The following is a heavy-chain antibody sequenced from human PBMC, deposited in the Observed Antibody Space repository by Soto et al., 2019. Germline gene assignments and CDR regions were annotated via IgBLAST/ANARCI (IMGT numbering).Heavy chain of an antibody. Sequence: ASVKVSCKASGGTFSSYAISWVRQAPGQGLEWMGGIIPIFGTANYAQKFQGRVTITADESTSTAYMELSSLRSEDTAVYYCGLFPGPYYYYYGMDVWGQGTTVTVSS. CDR1: GGTFSSYA. CDR2: IIPIFGTA. CDR3: GLFPGPYYYYYGMDV. J-gene: IGHJ6*02. V-gene: IGHV1-69*13. D-gene: IGHD3-10*01.